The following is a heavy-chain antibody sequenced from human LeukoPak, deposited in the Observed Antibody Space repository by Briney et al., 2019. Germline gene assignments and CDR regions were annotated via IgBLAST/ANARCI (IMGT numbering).Heavy chain of an antibody. J-gene: IGHJ6*03. CDR2: IYYSGST. Sequence: SETLSLTCTVSGGSISSYYWSWIRQPPGKGLEWIGYIYYSGSTNYNPSLKSRVTISLDASKNQFSLKLSSVTAADTALYYCARGGMVRGVITPYYYYYYMDVWGKGTTVTVSS. D-gene: IGHD3-10*01. CDR3: ARGGMVRGVITPYYYYYYMDV. V-gene: IGHV4-59*01. CDR1: GGSISSYY.